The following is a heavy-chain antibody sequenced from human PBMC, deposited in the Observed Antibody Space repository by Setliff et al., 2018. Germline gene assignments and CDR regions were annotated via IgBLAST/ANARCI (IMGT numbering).Heavy chain of an antibody. J-gene: IGHJ4*02. CDR2: ISVYSGNT. CDR3: ARRPRAVYGSGRRNWFLDY. CDR1: GYTFSSYA. V-gene: IGHV1-18*01. D-gene: IGHD3-10*01. Sequence: ASVKVSCKASGYTFSSYAISWVRQAPGQGLEWLGWISVYSGNTDYAQNFQGRVTMAADTSTSTAYMELRSLTSDDTAVYYCARRPRAVYGSGRRNWFLDYWGQGTLVTVSS.